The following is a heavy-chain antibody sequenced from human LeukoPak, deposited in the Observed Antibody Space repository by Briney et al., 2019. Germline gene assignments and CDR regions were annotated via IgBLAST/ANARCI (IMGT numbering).Heavy chain of an antibody. V-gene: IGHV1-18*01. CDR3: ARDGAGYCSGGSCPRY. CDR2: ISAYNGNT. CDR1: GYTFTSYG. J-gene: IGHJ4*02. Sequence: ASVKVSCKASGYTFTSYGISWVRQAPGQGLEWMGWISAYNGNTNYAQKLQGRVTMTTDTSTSTAYMELRSLRSDDTAVYYCARDGAGYCSGGSCPRYWGQGTLVAVSS. D-gene: IGHD2-15*01.